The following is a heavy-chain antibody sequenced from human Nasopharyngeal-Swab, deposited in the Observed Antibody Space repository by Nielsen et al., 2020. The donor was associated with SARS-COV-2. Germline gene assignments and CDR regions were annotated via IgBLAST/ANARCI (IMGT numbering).Heavy chain of an antibody. Sequence: GESLKISCAASGFTFSSYWMSWVRQAPGKWLEWVANIKQDGSEKYYVDSVKGRFTISRDNAKNSLYLQMNSLRAEDTAVYYCARNYYDILTGYPDAFDIWGQGTMVTVSS. D-gene: IGHD3-9*01. J-gene: IGHJ3*02. CDR2: IKQDGSEK. CDR1: GFTFSSYW. V-gene: IGHV3-7*01. CDR3: ARNYYDILTGYPDAFDI.